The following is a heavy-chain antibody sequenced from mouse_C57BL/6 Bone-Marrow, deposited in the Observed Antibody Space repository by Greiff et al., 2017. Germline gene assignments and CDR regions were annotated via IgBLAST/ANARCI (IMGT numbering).Heavy chain of an antibody. CDR1: GYTFTSYT. CDR2: INPSSGYT. J-gene: IGHJ2*01. D-gene: IGHD2-4*01. V-gene: IGHV1-4*01. CDR3: ARVSMITRYFDY. Sequence: QVQLQQSGAELARPGASVKMSCKASGYTFTSYTMHWVKQRPGQGLEWIGYINPSSGYTKYNQKFKDKATLTADKSSSTAYMQLSSLTSEDSAVYYCARVSMITRYFDYWGQGTTLTVSS.